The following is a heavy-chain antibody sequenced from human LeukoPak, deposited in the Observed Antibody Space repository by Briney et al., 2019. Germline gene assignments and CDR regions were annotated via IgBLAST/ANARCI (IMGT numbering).Heavy chain of an antibody. J-gene: IGHJ3*02. D-gene: IGHD3-10*01. CDR3: ARDFHTAVRTPQAFDI. CDR2: ISAYNGNT. V-gene: IGHV1-18*01. Sequence: ASVKVSCTASGYTFSSYGISWVRQAPGQGLEWMGGISAYNGNTNYARNFLARVTMTTDTSTSTVYMEVKRLRTDDTAVYYCARDFHTAVRTPQAFDIWGQGTMVTVSS. CDR1: GYTFSSYG.